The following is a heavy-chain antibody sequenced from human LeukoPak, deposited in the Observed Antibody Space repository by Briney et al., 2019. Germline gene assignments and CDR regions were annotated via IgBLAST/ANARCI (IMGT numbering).Heavy chain of an antibody. CDR3: ARVDYVWGSYVYNY. J-gene: IGHJ4*02. Sequence: PGGSLRLSCAASGFTFSSYTMHWVRHAPGKGLVWVSRINSDGSSTSYADSVKGRFTISRDNAKNTLYLQMNSLRAEDTAVYYCARVDYVWGSYVYNYWGQGTLVTVSS. D-gene: IGHD3-16*01. V-gene: IGHV3-74*01. CDR2: INSDGSST. CDR1: GFTFSSYT.